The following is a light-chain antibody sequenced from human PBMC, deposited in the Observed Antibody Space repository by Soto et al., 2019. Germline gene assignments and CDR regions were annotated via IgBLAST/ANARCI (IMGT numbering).Light chain of an antibody. V-gene: IGKV3-20*01. CDR2: GAS. CDR1: QTLTSSF. J-gene: IGKJ4*01. Sequence: EIVLTQSPGTLSLSPGKTATLSCRASQTLTSSFLAWYQQKPGQAPRLLIFGASSRATGIPDRFSGSGSGTDFTLTISRLEPEDFVMYYCQQYGRPPLTFGGGTKVEV. CDR3: QQYGRPPLT.